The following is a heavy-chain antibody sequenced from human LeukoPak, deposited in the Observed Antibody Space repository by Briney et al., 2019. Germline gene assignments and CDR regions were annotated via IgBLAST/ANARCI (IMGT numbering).Heavy chain of an antibody. V-gene: IGHV3-53*01. CDR1: GFIVSGDF. CDR2: IYSDGST. D-gene: IGHD5-18*01. CDR3: AKETEVVDIAMVTFAY. J-gene: IGHJ4*02. Sequence: PGGSLRLSCAASGFIVSGDFMSWVRQAPGKGLEWVSVIYSDGSTYYADSVKGRFTISRDNSKNTLDLQMTGLRAEDTAVYYCAKETEVVDIAMVTFAYWGQGILVTVSS.